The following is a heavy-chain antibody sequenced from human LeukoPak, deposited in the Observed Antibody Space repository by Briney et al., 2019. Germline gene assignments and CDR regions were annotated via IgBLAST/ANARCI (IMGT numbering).Heavy chain of an antibody. Sequence: PSETLSLTCTVSGGSISSYYWSWIRQPPGKGLEWIGSIHYSGSTTYNPSLKSRVTISVDTSKNQFSLKLTSATAADTAVYYCASLTTVTQGYFDSWGQGTLVTVSS. D-gene: IGHD4-17*01. CDR2: IHYSGST. V-gene: IGHV4-59*08. J-gene: IGHJ4*02. CDR1: GGSISSYY. CDR3: ASLTTVTQGYFDS.